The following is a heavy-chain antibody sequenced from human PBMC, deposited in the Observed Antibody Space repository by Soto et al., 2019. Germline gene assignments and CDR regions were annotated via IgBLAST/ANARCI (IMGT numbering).Heavy chain of an antibody. Sequence: SLRLSCEASRFIFSNFAVHGVRQTPGRGLEWVAVISYDGSNEYYADSVKGRFTISRDNPKNTLYLQMNSLRAEDTAVYCCARGTSWLRGASGYWGQGTLVTVSS. D-gene: IGHD3-10*01. J-gene: IGHJ4*02. CDR1: RFIFSNFA. V-gene: IGHV3-30-3*01. CDR2: ISYDGSNE. CDR3: ARGTSWLRGASGY.